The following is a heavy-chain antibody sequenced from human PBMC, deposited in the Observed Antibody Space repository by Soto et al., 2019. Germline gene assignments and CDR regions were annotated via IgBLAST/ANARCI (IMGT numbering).Heavy chain of an antibody. CDR2: SRNKAYSYTT. CDR3: ARVSQSGTPHDY. J-gene: IGHJ4*02. Sequence: EVQLVESAGGLVQPGGSLRLSCAVSGFTFSDHYMDWVRQAPGKGLEWVGRSRNKAYSYTTEYAASVKGRFSVSRDESMGALYLQMNSLKSEDTAVYYCARVSQSGTPHDYWGQGTLVTVSS. V-gene: IGHV3-72*01. CDR1: GFTFSDHY.